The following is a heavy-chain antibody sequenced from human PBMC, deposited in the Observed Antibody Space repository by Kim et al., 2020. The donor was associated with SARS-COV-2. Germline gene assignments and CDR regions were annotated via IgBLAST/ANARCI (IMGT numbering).Heavy chain of an antibody. J-gene: IGHJ5*02. CDR2: IIPILGIA. D-gene: IGHD5-12*01. CDR1: GGTFSSYA. V-gene: IGHV1-69*04. CDR3: ARLPDGYTPLTGWFDP. Sequence: SVKVSCKASGGTFSSYAISWVRQAPGQGFEWMGRIIPILGIANYAQKFQGRVTITADKSTSTAYMELSSLRSEDTAVYYCARLPDGYTPLTGWFDPWGQGTLVTVSS.